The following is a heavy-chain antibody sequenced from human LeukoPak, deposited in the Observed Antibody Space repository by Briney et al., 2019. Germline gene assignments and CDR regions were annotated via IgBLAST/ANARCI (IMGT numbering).Heavy chain of an antibody. Sequence: SETLSLTCAVYGGSFSGYYWSWIRQPPGKGLEWIGEINHSGSTNYNPSLKSRVTISADTSKNQFSLKLSSVTAADTAVYYCARGSSSSWFGAFDIWGQGTMVTVSS. D-gene: IGHD6-13*01. J-gene: IGHJ3*02. V-gene: IGHV4-34*01. CDR2: INHSGST. CDR3: ARGSSSSWFGAFDI. CDR1: GGSFSGYY.